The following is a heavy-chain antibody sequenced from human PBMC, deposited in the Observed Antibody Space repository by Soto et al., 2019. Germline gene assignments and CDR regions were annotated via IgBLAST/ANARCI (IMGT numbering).Heavy chain of an antibody. V-gene: IGHV3-7*03. CDR1: GFTFSSYW. Sequence: PGGSLRLSCAASGFTFSSYWMSWVRQAPGKGLERVANIKQDGSEKYYVDSVKGRFTISRDNAKNSLYLQMNSLRAEDTAVYYCAREDIVSTITYFDLWGHGTLVTVSS. CDR3: AREDIVSTITYFDL. CDR2: IKQDGSEK. D-gene: IGHD5-12*01. J-gene: IGHJ2*01.